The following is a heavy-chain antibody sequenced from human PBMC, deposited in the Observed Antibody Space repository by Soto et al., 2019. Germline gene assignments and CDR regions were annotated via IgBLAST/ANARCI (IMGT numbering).Heavy chain of an antibody. V-gene: IGHV4-34*01. D-gene: IGHD3-10*01. CDR1: GGSFSPYY. CDR2: INHSGST. J-gene: IGHJ5*02. Sequence: QVQPQQWGTGLLKPSETLSLTCAVYGGSFSPYYWNWIRQPTGKGLEWIGEINHSGSTQYNPSLKSRVTMSVDTSKNQFSLMLTSVTAADTAVYYSFGGLGSNWLDPWGQGTLVTVSS. CDR3: FGGLGSNWLDP.